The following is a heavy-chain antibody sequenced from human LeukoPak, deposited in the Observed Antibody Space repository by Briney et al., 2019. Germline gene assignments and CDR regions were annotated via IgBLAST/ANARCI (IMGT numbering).Heavy chain of an antibody. V-gene: IGHV3-7*01. Sequence: PGGSLRLSCAASGFTFSSYWMSWVRQAPGKGLEWVANIKQDGSEKYYVDSVKGRFTISRDNGENAPYLQMNSLRVEDTAVYYCARERGYSSSAFEIWGQGTMVTVSS. D-gene: IGHD5-18*01. CDR3: ARERGYSSSAFEI. J-gene: IGHJ3*02. CDR2: IKQDGSEK. CDR1: GFTFSSYW.